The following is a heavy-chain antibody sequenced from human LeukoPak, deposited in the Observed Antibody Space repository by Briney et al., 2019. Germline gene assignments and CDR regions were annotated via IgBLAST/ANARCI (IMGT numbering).Heavy chain of an antibody. V-gene: IGHV1-8*01. Sequence: VASVKVSCKASRYTFTSYDINWVRQATGQGLEWMGWMNPNSGNTGYAQKFQGRVTMTRNTSISTAYMELSSLRSEDTAVYYCARGGRASIFGVVGWFDPWGQGTLVTVSS. CDR1: RYTFTSYD. D-gene: IGHD3-3*01. J-gene: IGHJ5*02. CDR3: ARGGRASIFGVVGWFDP. CDR2: MNPNSGNT.